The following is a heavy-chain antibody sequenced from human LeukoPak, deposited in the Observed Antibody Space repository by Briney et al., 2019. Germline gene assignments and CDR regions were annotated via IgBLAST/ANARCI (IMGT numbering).Heavy chain of an antibody. D-gene: IGHD3-3*01. CDR3: ARGSGYFDY. V-gene: IGHV3-21*05. J-gene: IGHJ4*02. CDR1: GFTFSSYS. Sequence: GGSLRLSCVASGFTFSSYSMNWVRQAPGKGLEWVSYISSSSYIYYADSVKGRFTISRDNAKNSLYLQMNSLRAEDTAVYYCARGSGYFDYWGQGTLVTVSS. CDR2: ISSSSYI.